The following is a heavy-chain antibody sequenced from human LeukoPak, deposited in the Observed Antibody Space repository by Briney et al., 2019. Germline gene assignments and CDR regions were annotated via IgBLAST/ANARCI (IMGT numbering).Heavy chain of an antibody. CDR2: IYPRDSNT. Sequence: GESLKISCKGSGYGSGYSFTSHWIAWVRQMPGKGLEWMGIIYPRDSNTIYSPSFQGQVTISADKSISTAYLQWSSLKASDTAMYYCATYYDSSGSTAFDIWGQGTMVTVSS. D-gene: IGHD3-22*01. CDR1: GYSFTSHW. V-gene: IGHV5-51*01. CDR3: ATYYDSSGSTAFDI. J-gene: IGHJ3*02.